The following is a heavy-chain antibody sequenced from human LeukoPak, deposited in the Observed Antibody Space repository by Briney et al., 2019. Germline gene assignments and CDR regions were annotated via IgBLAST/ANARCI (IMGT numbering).Heavy chain of an antibody. D-gene: IGHD1-26*01. CDR1: GFTFSSYA. CDR3: AKAGEGSYYDRIDY. Sequence: PGGSLRLSCTASGFTFSSYAMSWVRQAPGKGLEWVSGISGNGGSAYYADSVKGRFTISRDNSKNTLYLQMNSPGAEDTAKYYCAKAGEGSYYDRIDYWGQGTLVTVSS. V-gene: IGHV3-23*01. J-gene: IGHJ4*02. CDR2: ISGNGGSA.